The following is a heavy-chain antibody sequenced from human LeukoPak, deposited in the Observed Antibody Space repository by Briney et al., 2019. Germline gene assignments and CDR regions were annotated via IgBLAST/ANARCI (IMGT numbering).Heavy chain of an antibody. CDR3: ARHLGGYTHFDY. CDR1: GYSFTNYW. CDR2: IDPSDSYT. J-gene: IGHJ4*02. V-gene: IGHV5-10-1*01. D-gene: IGHD3-22*01. Sequence: GESLRISCKGSGYSFTNYWITWVRQMPGKGLECVGKIDPSDSYTNYSPSFQGHVTVSADKSINTDYLQWSSLEASDTAIYFCARHLGGYTHFDYWGQGTLVTVSS.